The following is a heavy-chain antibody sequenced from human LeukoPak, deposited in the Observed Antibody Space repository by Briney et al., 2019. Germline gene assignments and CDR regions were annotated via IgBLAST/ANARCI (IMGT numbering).Heavy chain of an antibody. CDR3: AKGGRGAAAADYYYYYMDV. Sequence: GSLRLSCAASGFTFSTYIMNWVRQAPGKGLECVSAISGSGGSTYYADSVKGRFTISRDNSKNTLYLQMNSLRAEDTAVYYCAKGGRGAAAADYYYYYMDVWGKGTTVTVSS. CDR1: GFTFSTYI. D-gene: IGHD6-13*01. V-gene: IGHV3-23*01. J-gene: IGHJ6*03. CDR2: ISGSGGST.